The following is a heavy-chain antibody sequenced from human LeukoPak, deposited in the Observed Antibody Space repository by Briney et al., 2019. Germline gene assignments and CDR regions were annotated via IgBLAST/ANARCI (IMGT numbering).Heavy chain of an antibody. CDR1: GGSISSSSYY. CDR2: IYYSGST. CDR3: ARDTSDYAFDY. J-gene: IGHJ4*02. V-gene: IGHV4-39*07. D-gene: IGHD4-17*01. Sequence: PSETLSLTCTVSGGSISSSSYYWGWIRQPPGKGLEWIGSIYYSGSTYYNPSLKSRVTISVDTSKNQFSLKLSPVTAADTAVYYCARDTSDYAFDYWGQGTLVTVSS.